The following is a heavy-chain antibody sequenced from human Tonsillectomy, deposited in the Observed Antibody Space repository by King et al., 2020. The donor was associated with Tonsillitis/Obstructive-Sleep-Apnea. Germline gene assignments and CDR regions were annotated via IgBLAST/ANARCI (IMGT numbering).Heavy chain of an antibody. V-gene: IGHV3-7*01. CDR1: RFTFSSYW. CDR2: IKQDGSEK. CDR3: AREGGVGEGDF. D-gene: IGHD1-26*01. J-gene: IGHJ6*04. Sequence: VQLVESGGGLVQPGGSLRLSCAASRFTFSSYWMSWVRQAPGKGPEWVANIKQDGSEKYYVDSVKGRFTISRDNAKNSLYLQMNSLRAEDTAVYYCAREGGVGEGDFWGKGTTVTVSS.